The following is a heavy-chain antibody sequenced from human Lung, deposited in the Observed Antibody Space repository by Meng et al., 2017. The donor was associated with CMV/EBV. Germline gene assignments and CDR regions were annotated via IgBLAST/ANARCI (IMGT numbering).Heavy chain of an antibody. CDR2: INPNSGGT. D-gene: IGHD3-3*01. J-gene: IGHJ6*02. V-gene: IGHV1-2*02. Sequence: ASVKVSCKASGYTFGGHYMHWVRQAPGQGLEWMGWINPNSGGTNYAQKFQGRVTMTRDTSINTAYMELSRLRSDDTAVYYCARDVNSRSGYVYYYYGMDVWGQGTXVTVYS. CDR3: ARDVNSRSGYVYYYYGMDV. CDR1: GYTFGGHY.